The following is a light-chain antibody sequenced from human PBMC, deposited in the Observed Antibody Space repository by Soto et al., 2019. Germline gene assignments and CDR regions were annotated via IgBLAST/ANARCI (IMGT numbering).Light chain of an antibody. CDR1: QSISKW. J-gene: IGKJ5*01. V-gene: IGKV1-5*01. CDR3: QQYSTYFYT. CDR2: DAS. Sequence: DIQMTQSPSTLSASIGDRVSITSRASQSISKWLAWHQQKPGKAPKLLIYDASSLESGVPSRFSGSGSGTDFTLTISSVQPDDFAAFYCQQYSTYFYTFGQGTRLEIK.